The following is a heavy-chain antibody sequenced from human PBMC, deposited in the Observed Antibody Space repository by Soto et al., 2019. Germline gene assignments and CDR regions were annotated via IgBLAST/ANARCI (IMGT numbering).Heavy chain of an antibody. CDR2: IYHSGST. CDR1: GGSIISGGYS. V-gene: IGHV4-30-2*01. J-gene: IGHJ5*02. D-gene: IGHD3-10*01. Sequence: QLQLQESGSGLVKPSQTLSLTCAVSGGSIISGGYSCSWIRQPPGKGLEWIGYIYHSGSTYYNPPVKSLDTRAEDRSRNQFSMKLSSVTAADTAVYNFARGTQDVLIWFGESNWFHPRGQGTLVTVAS. CDR3: ARGTQDVLIWFGESNWFHP.